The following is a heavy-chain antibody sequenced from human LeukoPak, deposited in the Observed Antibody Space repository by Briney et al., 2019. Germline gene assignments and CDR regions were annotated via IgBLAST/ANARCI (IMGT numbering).Heavy chain of an antibody. Sequence: PGGSLRLSCAASGFTFSSYAMSWVRQAPGKGLEWVSAISGSGGSTYYADSVKGRFTISRDNSKNTLYLQMNSLRAEDTAVYYCARAVTGYSSGWYYFDYWGQGTLVTVSS. CDR2: ISGSGGST. CDR3: ARAVTGYSSGWYYFDY. CDR1: GFTFSSYA. J-gene: IGHJ4*02. D-gene: IGHD6-19*01. V-gene: IGHV3-23*01.